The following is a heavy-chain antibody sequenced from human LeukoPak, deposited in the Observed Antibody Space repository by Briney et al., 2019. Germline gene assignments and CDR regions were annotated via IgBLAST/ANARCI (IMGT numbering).Heavy chain of an antibody. Sequence: ASVKVSCKASGYTFTNYAISWVRQAPGQGLEWMGCISAYNGNTNYAQKLEGRVTMTTDTSTSTAYMELRSLTSDDTAVYYCARASSDYYYYGMDVWGQGTTVTVSS. V-gene: IGHV1-18*01. CDR2: ISAYNGNT. J-gene: IGHJ6*02. CDR1: GYTFTNYA. CDR3: ARASSDYYYYGMDV.